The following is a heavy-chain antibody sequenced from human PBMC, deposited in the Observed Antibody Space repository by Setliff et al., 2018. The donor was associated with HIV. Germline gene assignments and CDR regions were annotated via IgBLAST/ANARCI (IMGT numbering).Heavy chain of an antibody. D-gene: IGHD2-15*01. J-gene: IGHJ3*02. CDR3: SLGYCSGGSCYSDPEVAFDI. CDR2: ISADGSDT. Sequence: GGSLRLSCAASGFTFSDYYMSWIRQAPGKGLVWVSRISADGSDTSYADSVKGRFTISRDNAMNTAYLQMNSLRGEDTALYYCSLGYCSGGSCYSDPEVAFDIWGQGTMVTVSS. CDR1: GFTFSDYY. V-gene: IGHV3-74*01.